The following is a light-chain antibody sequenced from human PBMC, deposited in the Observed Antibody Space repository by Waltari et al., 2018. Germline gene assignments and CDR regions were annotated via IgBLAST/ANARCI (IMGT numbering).Light chain of an antibody. CDR1: NSDVGGYNY. CDR2: GVS. V-gene: IGLV2-14*03. CDR3: ASYTGGDTGV. Sequence: QSALTQPASVSGSPGQSITISCTGTNSDVGGYNYVSWFQQHPGTAPRLMIFGVSNRPSGVSDRFSGSKSGNTASLTISGLQAEDEAHYYCASYTGGDTGVFGGGTKLTVL. J-gene: IGLJ3*02.